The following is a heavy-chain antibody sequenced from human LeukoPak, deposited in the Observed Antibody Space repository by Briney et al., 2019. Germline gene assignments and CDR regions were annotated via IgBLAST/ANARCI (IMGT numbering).Heavy chain of an antibody. Sequence: QPGGSLRLSCAASGFTFSSYVMTWVRQAPGKGLEWVATIGTVGDTYHADSVKGRFTISRDNSKNTLSLQMNSLRAEDTAVYYCAKDRVYASGSRDAFDIWGQGTMVTVSS. D-gene: IGHD3-10*01. J-gene: IGHJ3*02. CDR1: GFTFSSYV. CDR2: IGTVGDT. V-gene: IGHV3-23*01. CDR3: AKDRVYASGSRDAFDI.